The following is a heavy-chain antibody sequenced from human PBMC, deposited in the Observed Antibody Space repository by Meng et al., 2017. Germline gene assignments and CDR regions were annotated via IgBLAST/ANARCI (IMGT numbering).Heavy chain of an antibody. J-gene: IGHJ4*02. Sequence: QVQLQQSGPSLVEPSGTLSLTCTVSGGSITNRNLWSWVRLPPGKGLEWIGEITNSGTTNYNPSLKSRVTMSVATSKKQFSLKLSSVTAADTALYYCRLAYCDSDCGDYWGQGILDTVSS. CDR2: ITNSGTT. CDR1: GGSITNRNL. CDR3: RLAYCDSDCGDY. V-gene: IGHV4-4*02. D-gene: IGHD2-21*02.